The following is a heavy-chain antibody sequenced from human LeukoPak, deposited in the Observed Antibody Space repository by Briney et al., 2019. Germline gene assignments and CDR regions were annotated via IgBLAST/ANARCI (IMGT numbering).Heavy chain of an antibody. V-gene: IGHV3-30*03. CDR3: ARRHSSGSN. CDR1: GFTFSSYG. Sequence: GGSLRLSCAASGFTFSSYGMHWVRQAPGKGLEWVAVISYDGSNKYYADSVKGRFTISRDNSKNTLYPQMNSLRVEDTAVYYCARRHSSGSNWGQGTLVTVSS. CDR2: ISYDGSNK. J-gene: IGHJ4*02. D-gene: IGHD6-19*01.